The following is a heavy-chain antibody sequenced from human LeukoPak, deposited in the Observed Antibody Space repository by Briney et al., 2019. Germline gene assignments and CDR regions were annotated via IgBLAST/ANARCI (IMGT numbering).Heavy chain of an antibody. J-gene: IGHJ3*02. CDR1: GFTFRRYA. Sequence: GGSLRLSCAASGFTFRRYAMSWVRQAPGKGLEWVSGINWNGGSTGYADSVKGRFTISRDNAKNSLYLQVSSLRAEDTAWYYCARGQNYYGSGSQTFDIWGQGTMVTVSS. D-gene: IGHD3-10*01. CDR3: ARGQNYYGSGSQTFDI. V-gene: IGHV3-20*04. CDR2: INWNGGST.